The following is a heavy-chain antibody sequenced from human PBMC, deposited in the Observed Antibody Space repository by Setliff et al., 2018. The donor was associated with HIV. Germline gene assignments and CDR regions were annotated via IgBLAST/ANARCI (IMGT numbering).Heavy chain of an antibody. Sequence: PSETLSLTCTVSGDSISSYYWNWIRQPPGKALEWIGYIYCGSTHYNPSFEGRVTISVDTSKNQFSLKLSSVTAADTAVYYCARHSIAVVIGVPERDDAFDIWGHGTMVTVSS. J-gene: IGHJ3*02. CDR1: GDSISSYY. V-gene: IGHV4-59*08. D-gene: IGHD2-21*01. CDR3: ARHSIAVVIGVPERDDAFDI. CDR2: IYCGST.